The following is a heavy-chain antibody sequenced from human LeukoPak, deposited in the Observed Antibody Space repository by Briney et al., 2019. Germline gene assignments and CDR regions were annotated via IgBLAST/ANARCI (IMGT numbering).Heavy chain of an antibody. D-gene: IGHD5-24*01. J-gene: IGHJ5*02. Sequence: ASVKVSCKSSGYTFTRHYLHWVRQAPGQGLEWVGLINPTGTSSWSAQKFQGRVTLTRDMSTTTDYMELSSLRSEDTAVYYCARDNSLQDMAWWFDPWGQGTLVIVSS. CDR1: GYTFTRHY. CDR3: ARDNSLQDMAWWFDP. V-gene: IGHV1-46*01. CDR2: INPTGTSS.